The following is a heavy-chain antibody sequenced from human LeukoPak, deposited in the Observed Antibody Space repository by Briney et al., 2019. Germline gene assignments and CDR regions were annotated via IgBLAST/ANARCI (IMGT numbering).Heavy chain of an antibody. CDR3: ARHIAAAAKAPFDY. CDR1: GGSISNSSYY. Sequence: SETLSLTCTVSGGSISNSSYYWGWIRQPPGKGLEWIGSIYYSGSTYYNPSLKSRVTISVDTSKNQFSLKLSSVTAADTAVYYCARHIAAAAKAPFDYWGQGTLVTVSS. J-gene: IGHJ4*02. D-gene: IGHD6-13*01. V-gene: IGHV4-39*01. CDR2: IYYSGST.